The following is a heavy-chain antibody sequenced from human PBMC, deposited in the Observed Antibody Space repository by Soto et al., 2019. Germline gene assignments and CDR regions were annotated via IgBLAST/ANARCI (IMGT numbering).Heavy chain of an antibody. D-gene: IGHD7-27*01. CDR1: GFTFSNYA. Sequence: EVQLLESGGDLVQPGGSLRLSCAASGFTFSNYAMTWVRQAPGKGLEWVSTISGSGDSTYYADSVKGRFTISRDNSKNTLYLQMNGLRADDTAVYYCATGRQMGYWGQGTQVIVSS. J-gene: IGHJ4*02. CDR3: ATGRQMGY. CDR2: ISGSGDST. V-gene: IGHV3-23*01.